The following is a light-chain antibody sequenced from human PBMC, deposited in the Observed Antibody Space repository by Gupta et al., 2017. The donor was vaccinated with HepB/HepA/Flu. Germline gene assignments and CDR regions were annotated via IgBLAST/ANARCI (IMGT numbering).Light chain of an antibody. Sequence: EIVMMQSRVTLSVSCVERATLSCRASQIVSSYLAWYQQKPGQAPRLLIYGASTRATGIPARFSGSGSGTDFTLTISSLQSEDFAVYYCQQYNNWPPITFGQGTRLEIK. CDR3: QQYNNWPPIT. V-gene: IGKV3-15*01. CDR2: GAS. J-gene: IGKJ5*01. CDR1: QIVSSY.